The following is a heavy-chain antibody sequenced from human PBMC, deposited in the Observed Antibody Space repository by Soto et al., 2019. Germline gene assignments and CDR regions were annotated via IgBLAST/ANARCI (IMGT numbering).Heavy chain of an antibody. D-gene: IGHD3-3*01. CDR1: GYPVTAYY. CDR2: INPATGAA. Sequence: QLHLVQSGAVVKKPGASVTVSCSASGYPVTAYYMHWVRQAPGRGLEWMGGINPATGAAKYTQTFQGRVTMTRDTSTSTVFMELSGLTSEDTAXFXXARGGGXGVAGSAAFDMWGQGTLVTVSS. CDR3: ARGGGXGVAGSAAFDM. V-gene: IGHV1-2*02. J-gene: IGHJ3*02.